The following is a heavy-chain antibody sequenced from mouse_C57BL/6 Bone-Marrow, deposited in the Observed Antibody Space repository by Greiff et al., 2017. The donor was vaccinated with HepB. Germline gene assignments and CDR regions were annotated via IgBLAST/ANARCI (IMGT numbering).Heavy chain of an antibody. J-gene: IGHJ4*01. CDR1: GFTFSDSY. CDR2: SRNKANDYTT. D-gene: IGHD2-4*01. V-gene: IGHV7-1*01. CDR3: ARDDYDYAMDY. Sequence: EVNVVESGGGLVQSGRSLRLSCATSGFTFSDSYMEWVRQAPGKGLEWIAASRNKANDYTTEYSASVKGRFIVSRDTSQSILYLQMNALRAEDTAIYYCARDDYDYAMDYWGQGTSVTVSS.